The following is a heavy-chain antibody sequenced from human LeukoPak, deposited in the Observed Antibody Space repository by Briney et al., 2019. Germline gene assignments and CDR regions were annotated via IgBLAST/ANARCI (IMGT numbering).Heavy chain of an antibody. Sequence: GGSLRLSCAASGFTFSSYWMSWVRQAPGKGLEWVANIKQDGSEKHYVDSVKGRFTISRDNAKNSLYLQMNSLRAEDTAVYYCARVATDSERGYSYGYEDYWGQGTLATVSS. CDR3: ARVATDSERGYSYGYEDY. CDR1: GFTFSSYW. D-gene: IGHD5-18*01. J-gene: IGHJ4*02. V-gene: IGHV3-7*01. CDR2: IKQDGSEK.